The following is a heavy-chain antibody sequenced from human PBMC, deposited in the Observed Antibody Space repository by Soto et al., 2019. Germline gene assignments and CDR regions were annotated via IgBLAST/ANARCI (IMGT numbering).Heavy chain of an antibody. CDR2: ISSSSGYI. CDR3: ARGLGEGQQPA. J-gene: IGHJ5*02. Sequence: GGSLRLSCAASGFTFSSYSMNWVRQAPGKGLEWVSSISSSSGYIYYADSVKGRFTISRDNAKNSLYLQMNSLRAEDTAVYYCARGLGEGQQPAWGQGTLVTVSS. CDR1: GFTFSSYS. D-gene: IGHD6-13*01. V-gene: IGHV3-21*01.